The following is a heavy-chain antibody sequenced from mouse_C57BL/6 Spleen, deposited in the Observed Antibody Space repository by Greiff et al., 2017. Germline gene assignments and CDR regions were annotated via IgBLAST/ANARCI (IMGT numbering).Heavy chain of an antibody. J-gene: IGHJ4*01. Sequence: VQLQQSGAELVRPGASVTLSCKASGYTFTDYEMHWVKQTPVHGLEWIGAIDPETGGTAYNQKFKGKAILTADKSSSTAYMELRSLTSEDSAVYYCTRRGPYYYAMDYWGQGTSVTASS. CDR2: IDPETGGT. V-gene: IGHV1-15*01. CDR1: GYTFTDYE. CDR3: TRRGPYYYAMDY.